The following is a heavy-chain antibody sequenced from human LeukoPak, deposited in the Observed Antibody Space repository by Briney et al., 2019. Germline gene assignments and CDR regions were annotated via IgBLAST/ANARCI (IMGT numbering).Heavy chain of an antibody. CDR1: GFTFSSYA. Sequence: GGSLRLSCAASGFTFSSYAMSWVRQAPGKGLEWVSTISGSGGSTYYADSVKGRFTISRDNSKNTLYLQMNSLRAEDTAVYYCAKSFGSGWYGFVDWFDPWGQGTLVTVPS. CDR3: AKSFGSGWYGFVDWFDP. J-gene: IGHJ5*02. D-gene: IGHD6-19*01. V-gene: IGHV3-23*01. CDR2: ISGSGGST.